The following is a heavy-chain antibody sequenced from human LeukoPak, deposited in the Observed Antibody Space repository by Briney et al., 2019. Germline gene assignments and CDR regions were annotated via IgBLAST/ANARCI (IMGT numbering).Heavy chain of an antibody. CDR1: GFTFDDYA. Sequence: GGSLRLSCAASGFTFDDYAMHWVRQAPGKDLEWVSGISWNSGSIGHADSVKGRFTISRDNAKNSLYLQMNSLRAEDTALYYCAKDRGGGGSSDAFDIWGQGTMVTVSS. D-gene: IGHD2-15*01. CDR2: ISWNSGSI. V-gene: IGHV3-9*01. CDR3: AKDRGGGGSSDAFDI. J-gene: IGHJ3*02.